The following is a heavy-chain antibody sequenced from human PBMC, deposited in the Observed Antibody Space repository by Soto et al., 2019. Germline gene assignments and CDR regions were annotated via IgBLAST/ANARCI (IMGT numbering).Heavy chain of an antibody. V-gene: IGHV4-39*02. CDR1: CGSLSSSRYY. CDR3: ARAKRFDH. CDR2: IYYSGRT. Sequence: LSETLSLTCTVSCGSLSSSRYYWGWIRQPPGKGLEGIGSIYYSGRTYYNPSLKNRVTISLDTSQKQFSLDLSSVTDEDQAVYYCARAKRFDHWGQGTLLTVSS. J-gene: IGHJ5*02.